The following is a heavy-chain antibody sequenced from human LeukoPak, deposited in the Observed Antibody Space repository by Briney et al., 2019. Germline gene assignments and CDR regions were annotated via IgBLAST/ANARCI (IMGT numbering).Heavy chain of an antibody. D-gene: IGHD2-15*01. J-gene: IGHJ4*02. CDR1: GDTFTGYY. V-gene: IGHV1-2*06. CDR2: INPNSGGT. CDR3: ASSYCSGGSCYLDY. Sequence: GASGKVSCKASGDTFTGYYMHWVRQAPGQGLEWMGRINPNSGGTNYAQKFQGRVTMTRDTSISTAYMELSRLRSDDTAVYYCASSYCSGGSCYLDYRGQGTLVTVSS.